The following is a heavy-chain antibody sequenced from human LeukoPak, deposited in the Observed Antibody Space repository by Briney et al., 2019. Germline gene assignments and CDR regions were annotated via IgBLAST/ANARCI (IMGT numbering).Heavy chain of an antibody. V-gene: IGHV3-73*01. Sequence: GGSLRLSCAASGFTFSGSALHWVRQASGKGLEWIGRIRSKTNNYATTYAASVTGRFTISRDDAENTAYLQMNSLKTEDTAVYYCVRDFGARGWFDYWGQGTLITVSS. J-gene: IGHJ4*02. CDR1: GFTFSGSA. CDR2: IRSKTNNYAT. CDR3: VRDFGARGWFDY. D-gene: IGHD5-24*01.